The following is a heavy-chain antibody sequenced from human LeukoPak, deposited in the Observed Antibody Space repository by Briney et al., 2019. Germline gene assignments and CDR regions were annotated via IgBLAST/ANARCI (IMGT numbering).Heavy chain of an antibody. Sequence: SETLSLTCTVSCGSVSNSLYYWSWIRHPPGKGLEWIGYIYYNGDTNYNPSLKSRVIISIDTSSNQFSLRLNSMTAADTAVYYCARVLRAASWRSYDYWGQGSLVTVSS. CDR3: ARVLRAASWRSYDY. D-gene: IGHD5-18*01. CDR2: IYYNGDT. J-gene: IGHJ4*02. CDR1: CGSVSNSLYY. V-gene: IGHV4-61*01.